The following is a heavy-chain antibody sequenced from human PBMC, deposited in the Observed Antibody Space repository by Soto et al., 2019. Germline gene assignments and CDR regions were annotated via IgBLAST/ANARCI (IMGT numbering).Heavy chain of an antibody. CDR3: ARRYGLRAFDI. J-gene: IGHJ3*02. V-gene: IGHV4-59*08. D-gene: IGHD3-10*01. CDR2: ISYSGST. Sequence: SETLSLTCTVSGGSISSYYWSRIRQSPGKGLEYIGDISYSGSTNYNPSLKSRVTISVDTSKNQFSLKLSSVTAADTAVYFCARRYGLRAFDIWGQGTMVTVSS. CDR1: GGSISSYY.